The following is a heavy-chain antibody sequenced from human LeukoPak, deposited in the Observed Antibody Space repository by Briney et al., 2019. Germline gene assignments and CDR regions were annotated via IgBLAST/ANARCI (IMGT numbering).Heavy chain of an antibody. CDR2: MNPNSGNT. Sequence: ASVKVSCKASGYTFTSYDINWVRQATGQGLEWMGWMNPNSGNTGYAQKLQGRVTITADESTSTAYMELSSLRSEDTAVYYCARARGDLRTGIDYWGQGTLVTVSS. V-gene: IGHV1-8*01. CDR1: GYTFTSYD. CDR3: ARARGDLRTGIDY. J-gene: IGHJ4*02. D-gene: IGHD3-16*01.